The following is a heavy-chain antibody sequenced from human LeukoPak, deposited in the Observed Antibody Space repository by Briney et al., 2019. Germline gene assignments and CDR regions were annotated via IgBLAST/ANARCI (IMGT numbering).Heavy chain of an antibody. J-gene: IGHJ4*02. CDR2: TYYRSKWYY. CDR1: GDSVSSNSAA. D-gene: IGHD5-18*01. Sequence: SQTLSLTCAISGDSVSSNSAAWNWIRHSPSRGLEWLGRTYYRSKWYYDYAVSVESRITINPDTSKNQFSLQLNSVTPEDTAVYYCAAGKYNYDYWGQGTLVTVSS. CDR3: AAGKYNYDY. V-gene: IGHV6-1*01.